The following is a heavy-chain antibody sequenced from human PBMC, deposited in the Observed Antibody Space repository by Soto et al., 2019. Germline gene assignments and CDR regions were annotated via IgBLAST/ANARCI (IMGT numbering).Heavy chain of an antibody. J-gene: IGHJ6*02. V-gene: IGHV4-30-4*01. CDR2: IYYSGST. Sequence: SETLSLTCTVSGGSISSGDYYWSWIRQPPGKGLEWIGYIYYSGSTYYNPSLKSRVTISVDTSKNQFSLKLSSVTAADTAVYYCARDGSGRYYYYYGMDVWGQGTTVTVSS. CDR1: GGSISSGDYY. CDR3: ARDGSGRYYYYYGMDV. D-gene: IGHD3-10*01.